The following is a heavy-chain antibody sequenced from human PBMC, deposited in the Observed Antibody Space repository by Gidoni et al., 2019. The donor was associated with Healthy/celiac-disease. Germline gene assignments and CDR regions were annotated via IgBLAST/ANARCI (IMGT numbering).Heavy chain of an antibody. D-gene: IGHD3-9*01. Sequence: QGQLVQSGAEVKKPGYSVTVSCTASVGTFSSYAISWVRQAPGQGLEWMRGIIPIFGTANYAQKFQGRVTITADESTSTAYMELSSLRSEDTAVYYCARGVYDILTGSYFDYWGQGTLVTVSS. V-gene: IGHV1-69*01. CDR2: IIPIFGTA. CDR3: ARGVYDILTGSYFDY. CDR1: VGTFSSYA. J-gene: IGHJ4*02.